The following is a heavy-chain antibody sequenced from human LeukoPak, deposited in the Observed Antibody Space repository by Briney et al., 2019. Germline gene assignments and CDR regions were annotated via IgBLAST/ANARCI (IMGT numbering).Heavy chain of an antibody. D-gene: IGHD3-10*01. CDR2: ISAYNGNT. CDR1: GYTFTSYG. J-gene: IGHJ3*02. CDR3: ARDYTYYYGSGEAFDI. Sequence: ASVKVSCKASGYTFTSYGISWVRQAPGQGLEWMGWISAYNGNTNYAQKLQGRVTMTTDTSTSTAYMELRSLRSDDTAVYYCARDYTYYYGSGEAFDIWGQGTMVTVSS. V-gene: IGHV1-18*01.